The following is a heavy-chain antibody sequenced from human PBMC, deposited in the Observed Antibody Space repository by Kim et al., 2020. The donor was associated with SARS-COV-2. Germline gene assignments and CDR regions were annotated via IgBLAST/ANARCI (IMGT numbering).Heavy chain of an antibody. CDR3: ARDLGVVSANDAFDF. CDR1: GYTFNSFG. D-gene: IGHD3-3*01. V-gene: IGHV1-18*01. CDR2: ISGYNESI. Sequence: ASVKVSCKTSGYTFNSFGISWVRQAPGQGLEWLGWISGYNESIKLAQKFHDRITLSTDTSTRTAYLEVRSLRSDDTAIYFCARDLGVVSANDAFDFWGQGTVVAVSS. J-gene: IGHJ3*01.